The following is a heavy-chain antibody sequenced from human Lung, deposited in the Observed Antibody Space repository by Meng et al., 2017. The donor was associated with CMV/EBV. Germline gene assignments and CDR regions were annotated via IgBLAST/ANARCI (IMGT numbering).Heavy chain of an antibody. J-gene: IGHJ4*02. CDR1: GFTFNSHA. D-gene: IGHD3-10*01. CDR2: VSYDGSVK. Sequence: SCAASGFTFNSHAMHWVRQAPGKGLEWLAVVSYDGSVKCYADALRGRFTISRDNSKNTLYLQMNSLRAEDTAVYYCAKAAEILWFGEGKNGFEYWXPGTXVTVSS. V-gene: IGHV3-30*01. CDR3: AKAAEILWFGEGKNGFEY.